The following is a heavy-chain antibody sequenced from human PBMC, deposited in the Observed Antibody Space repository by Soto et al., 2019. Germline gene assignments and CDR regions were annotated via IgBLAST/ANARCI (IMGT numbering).Heavy chain of an antibody. V-gene: IGHV4-34*01. CDR3: ARVRRITIFGVVIKRGGYFDY. CDR2: INHSGST. CDR1: GGSFSGYY. Sequence: QVQLQQWGAGLLKPSETLSLTCAVYGGSFSGYYWSWIRQPPGKGLEWIGEINHSGSTNYNPSLKSRVTRSVDTSKNQVSLKLSSVTAADTAVYYCARVRRITIFGVVIKRGGYFDYWGQGTLVTVSS. D-gene: IGHD3-3*01. J-gene: IGHJ4*02.